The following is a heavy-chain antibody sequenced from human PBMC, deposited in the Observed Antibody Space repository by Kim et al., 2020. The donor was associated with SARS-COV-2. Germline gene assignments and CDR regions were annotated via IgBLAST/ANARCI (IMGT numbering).Heavy chain of an antibody. J-gene: IGHJ4*02. CDR2: TI. V-gene: IGHV3-48*04. CDR3: VRERLRSFDY. Sequence: TIYYADSVKGRFTISRDNAKNSLYLQMNSLRAEDTAVYYCVRERLRSFDYWGQGTLVTVSS. D-gene: IGHD4-17*01.